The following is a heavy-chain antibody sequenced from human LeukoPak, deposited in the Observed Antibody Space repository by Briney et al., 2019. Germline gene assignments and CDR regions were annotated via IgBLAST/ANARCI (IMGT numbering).Heavy chain of an antibody. CDR1: GYIFTGYY. J-gene: IGHJ6*03. D-gene: IGHD3-22*01. CDR3: ARGLHPYYYDSSGYWYYYYYYMDV. V-gene: IGHV1-2*02. Sequence: ASVKVSCKASGYIFTGYYMHWVRQAPGQGLEWMGWINPNSGGTSFAQKFQGRVTITRNTSISTAYMELSSLRSEDTAVYYCARGLHPYYYDSSGYWYYYYYYMDVWGKGTTVTVSS. CDR2: INPNSGGT.